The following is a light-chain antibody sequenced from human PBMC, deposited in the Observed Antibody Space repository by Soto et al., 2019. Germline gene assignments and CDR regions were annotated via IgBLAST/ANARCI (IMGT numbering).Light chain of an antibody. CDR3: QQSYSTPPWT. CDR1: QSISSY. J-gene: IGKJ1*01. CDR2: AAS. Sequence: DIPLTHSPSCLSASLGYGVTITFSSSQSISSYLNWYQQKPGKAPKLLIYAASTLQSGVPSRFSGSGSGTDFTLTISSLRPEDFATYYCQQSYSTPPWTFGQGTKVDIK. V-gene: IGKV1-39*01.